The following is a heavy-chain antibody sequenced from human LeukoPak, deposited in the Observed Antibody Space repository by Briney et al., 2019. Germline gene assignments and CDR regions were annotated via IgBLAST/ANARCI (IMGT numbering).Heavy chain of an antibody. V-gene: IGHV4-59*01. D-gene: IGHD1-26*01. CDR2: IYYSGST. J-gene: IGHJ6*02. CDR1: GGSISSYY. Sequence: NASETLSLTCTVSGGSISSYYWSWIRQPPGKGLEWIGYIYYSGSTNYNPSLKSRVTISIDTSKNQFSLKLSSVTAADTAVYYCARGKLGMVGATTDYYYGMDVWGQGTTVTVSS. CDR3: ARGKLGMVGATTDYYYGMDV.